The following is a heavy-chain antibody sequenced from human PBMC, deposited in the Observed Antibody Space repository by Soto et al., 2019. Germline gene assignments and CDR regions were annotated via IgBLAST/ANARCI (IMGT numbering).Heavy chain of an antibody. CDR1: GGSISSGTYF. Sequence: SETLSLTCTVSGGSISSGTYFWGWIRQPPGKGLEWIGSIYYSGSAYYNPSLKSRVTISVDTSNNQFSLKLSSVTAADTALYYCARRSPVAGFFDYWGQGTLVTVPQ. V-gene: IGHV4-39*01. J-gene: IGHJ4*02. CDR3: ARRSPVAGFFDY. D-gene: IGHD6-19*01. CDR2: IYYSGSA.